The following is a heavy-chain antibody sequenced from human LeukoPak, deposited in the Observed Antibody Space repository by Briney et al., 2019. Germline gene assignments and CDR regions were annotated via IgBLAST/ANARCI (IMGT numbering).Heavy chain of an antibody. J-gene: IGHJ4*02. Sequence: SETLSLTCTVSGGSISSYYWSWIRQPPGKGLEWIGYIYYSGSTNYNPSLKSRVTISVDTSKNQFSLKLSSVTAADTAVYYCARHGVGGLLWFGELFLDYWGQGTLVTVSS. CDR3: ARHGVGGLLWFGELFLDY. D-gene: IGHD3-10*01. CDR2: IYYSGST. V-gene: IGHV4-59*08. CDR1: GGSISSYY.